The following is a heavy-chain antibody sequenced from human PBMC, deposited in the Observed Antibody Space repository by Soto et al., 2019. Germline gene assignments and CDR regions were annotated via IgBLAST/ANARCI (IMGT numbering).Heavy chain of an antibody. CDR2: IWYDGSNK. D-gene: IGHD2-15*01. CDR1: GFTFSSYG. V-gene: IGHV3-33*01. J-gene: IGHJ4*02. CDR3: ARDHQYCSGGSCYPKGDY. Sequence: GGSLRLSCAASGFTFSSYGMHWVRQAPGKGLEWVAVIWYDGSNKYYADSVKGRFTISRDNSKNTLYLQMNSLRAEDTAVYYCARDHQYCSGGSCYPKGDYWGQGTLVTVSS.